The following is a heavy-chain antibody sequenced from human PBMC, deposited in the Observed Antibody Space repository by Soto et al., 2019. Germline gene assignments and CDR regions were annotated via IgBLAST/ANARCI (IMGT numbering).Heavy chain of an antibody. CDR3: ARADYSSGWYGVGAFDI. Sequence: QLQLQESGPGLVKPSETLSLTCTVSGGSISSSSYYWGWIRQPPGKGLEGSGSIYYSGSTYYKPSLKSRVSISVDTSKNQFSLKLSSVPAAYTAVYYCARADYSSGWYGVGAFDIWGQGTMVTVSS. V-gene: IGHV4-39*01. D-gene: IGHD6-19*01. CDR1: GGSISSSSYY. CDR2: IYYSGST. J-gene: IGHJ3*02.